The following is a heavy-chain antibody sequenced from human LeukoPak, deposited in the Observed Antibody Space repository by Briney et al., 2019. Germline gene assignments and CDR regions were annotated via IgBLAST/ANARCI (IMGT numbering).Heavy chain of an antibody. CDR3: AKDYQPTVTTDYFDY. V-gene: IGHV3-23*01. D-gene: IGHD4-17*01. CDR1: GFTFSSYA. CDR2: ISGSGGST. J-gene: IGHJ4*02. Sequence: GGSLRLSCAASGFTFSSYAMSWVRQAPGKGLEWVSAISGSGGSTYYADSVKDRFTISRDNSKNTLYLQMNSLRAEDTAVYYCAKDYQPTVTTDYFDYWGQGTLVTVSS.